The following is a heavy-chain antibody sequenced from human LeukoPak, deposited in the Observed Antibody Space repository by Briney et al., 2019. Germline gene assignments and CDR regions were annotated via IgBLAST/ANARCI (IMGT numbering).Heavy chain of an antibody. CDR3: ARDPTPDYGMDV. Sequence: SETLSLTCTVSGVSISSYYWSWIRQPPGKGLEWIGSIYYSGSTNYNPSLKSRVTISVDTSKNQFSLKLSSVTAADTAVYYCARDPTPDYGMDVWGQGTTVTVSS. J-gene: IGHJ6*02. CDR1: GVSISSYY. V-gene: IGHV4-59*01. CDR2: IYYSGST.